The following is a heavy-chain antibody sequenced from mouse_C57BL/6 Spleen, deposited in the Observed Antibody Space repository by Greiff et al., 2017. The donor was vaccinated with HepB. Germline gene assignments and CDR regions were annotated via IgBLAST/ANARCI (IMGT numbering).Heavy chain of an antibody. Sequence: LVKPGASVKLPCTAFGYTFTAYTIHWVKQWSGQGHEWTGRCNPGSGSIKTYEKFNDKATLTADKSSSTVYMELNRLTSEDSAVYFCASHIYYYGSSYPFDYWGQGTTLTVSS. CDR3: ASHIYYYGSSYPFDY. J-gene: IGHJ2*01. CDR1: GYTFTAYT. CDR2: CNPGSGSI. D-gene: IGHD1-1*01. V-gene: IGHV1-62-2*01.